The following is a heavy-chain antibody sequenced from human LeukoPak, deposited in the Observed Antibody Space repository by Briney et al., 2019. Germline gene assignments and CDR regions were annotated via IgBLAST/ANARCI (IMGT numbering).Heavy chain of an antibody. CDR2: IHHSGST. J-gene: IGHJ4*02. CDR1: GGSFSGYY. V-gene: IGHV4-34*01. D-gene: IGHD2-2*01. Sequence: KASETLSLTCAVYGGSFSGYYWSWIRQPPGKGLEWIGEIHHSGSTNYNPSLKSRVTISVDTSKNQFSLKLSSVTAADTAVYYCASRVVPAAIGYWGQGTLVTVSS. CDR3: ASRVVPAAIGY.